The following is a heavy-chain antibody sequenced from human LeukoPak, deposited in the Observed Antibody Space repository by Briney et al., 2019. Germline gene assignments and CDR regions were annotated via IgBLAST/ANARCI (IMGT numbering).Heavy chain of an antibody. V-gene: IGHV3-7*01. CDR2: IKEDGSEK. J-gene: IGHJ4*02. D-gene: IGHD2-2*01. CDR3: ARDLSRTKGY. CDR1: GFTFSSYW. Sequence: TGGSLRLSCAVSGFTFSSYWMSWVRQAPGKGLEWVANIKEDGSEKYYVDSVKGRFTISRDNAKNSLYLQMNSLRAEDTAVYYCARDLSRTKGYWGQGTLVTVSS.